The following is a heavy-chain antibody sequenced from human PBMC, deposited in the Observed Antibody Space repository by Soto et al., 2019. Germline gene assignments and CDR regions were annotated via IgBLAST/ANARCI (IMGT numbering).Heavy chain of an antibody. CDR1: GGSISSGDYY. CDR2: VYDSGNT. D-gene: IGHD1-1*01. J-gene: IGHJ6*02. Sequence: SETLSLTCTVSGGSISSGDYYWSWIRQHPGKGLEWIGYVYDSGNTYYNPSLKSRVTISVDTSKKQFSLKLSSVTAADTAVYYCARMRINSSYYYYYGLDVWGQGTTVTVSS. CDR3: ARMRINSSYYYYYGLDV. V-gene: IGHV4-31*03.